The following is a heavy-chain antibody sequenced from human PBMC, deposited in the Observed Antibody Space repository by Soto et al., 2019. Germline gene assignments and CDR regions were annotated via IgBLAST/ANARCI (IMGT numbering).Heavy chain of an antibody. CDR3: ASSGDYYYYMDV. CDR1: GYTLTELS. CDR2: FDPEDGET. J-gene: IGHJ6*03. Sequence: GASVKVSCKVSGYTLTELSMHWVRQAPGKGLEWMGGFDPEDGETIYAQKFQGRVTMTEDTSTDTAYMELSSLRSEDTAVYYCASSGDYYYYMDVWGKGTTVTVSS. V-gene: IGHV1-24*01. D-gene: IGHD3-10*01.